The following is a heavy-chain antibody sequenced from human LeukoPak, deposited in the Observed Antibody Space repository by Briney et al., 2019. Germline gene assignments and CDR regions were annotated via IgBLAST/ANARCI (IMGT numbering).Heavy chain of an antibody. CDR3: AKDRLLG. J-gene: IGHJ4*02. Sequence: PGGSLRLSCAASGFTFSSYAMSWVRQAPGKGLEWVSAITGSGSSTFYADSVKGRFTFSRDNSKNTLYLQMNSLRADDTAVYYCAKDRLLGWGQGTLVTVSS. D-gene: IGHD2-15*01. V-gene: IGHV3-23*01. CDR1: GFTFSSYA. CDR2: ITGSGSST.